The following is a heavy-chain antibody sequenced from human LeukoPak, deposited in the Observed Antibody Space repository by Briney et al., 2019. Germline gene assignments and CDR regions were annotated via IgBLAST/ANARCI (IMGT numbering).Heavy chain of an antibody. CDR2: INHSGST. Sequence: SETLSLTCAVYGGSFSGYYWSWIRQRPGKGLEWIGEINHSGSTNYNPSLKSRVTVSVDTSKNQFSLKLSSVTAADTAVYYCARPGQWLVRGFDYWGQGTLVTVSS. CDR3: ARPGQWLVRGFDY. CDR1: GGSFSGYY. D-gene: IGHD6-19*01. J-gene: IGHJ4*02. V-gene: IGHV4-34*01.